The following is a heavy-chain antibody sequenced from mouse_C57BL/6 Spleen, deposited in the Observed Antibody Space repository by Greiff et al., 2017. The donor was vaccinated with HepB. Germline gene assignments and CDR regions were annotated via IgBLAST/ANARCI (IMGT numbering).Heavy chain of an antibody. Sequence: QVQLQQSGAELMKPGASVKLSCKATGYTFTGYWIEWVKQRPGHGLEWIGEILPGSGSTNYNEKFKGKATFTADTSSNTAYMQLSSLTTEDSAIYYCARGEIYDGYYVPLYYFDYWGQGTTLTVSS. CDR2: ILPGSGST. V-gene: IGHV1-9*01. D-gene: IGHD2-3*01. CDR3: ARGEIYDGYYVPLYYFDY. J-gene: IGHJ2*01. CDR1: GYTFTGYW.